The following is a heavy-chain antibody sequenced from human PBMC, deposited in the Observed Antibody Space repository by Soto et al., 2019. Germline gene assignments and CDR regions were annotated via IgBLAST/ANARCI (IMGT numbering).Heavy chain of an antibody. D-gene: IGHD6-19*01. CDR1: GYTFTGYY. J-gene: IGHJ4*02. CDR2: INPNSGGT. V-gene: IGHV1-2*02. Sequence: ASVKVSCKASGYTFTGYYMHWVRQAPGQGLEWMGWINPNSGGTNYAQKFQGRVTMTRDTSISTAYMELSRLRSDDTAVYYCASALYSSGWYSFDYWGQGTLVTVSS. CDR3: ASALYSSGWYSFDY.